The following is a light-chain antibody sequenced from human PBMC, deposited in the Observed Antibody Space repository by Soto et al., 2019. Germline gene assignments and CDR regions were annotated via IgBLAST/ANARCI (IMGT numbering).Light chain of an antibody. CDR2: DAS. Sequence: VLTQSASTLSVESGARAPLSCRASQSVSSYLAWYQQKPGQAPRLLIYDASNRATGIPARFSGSGSGTDFTLTISSLEPEDFAVYYCQQRSNWPKTFGQGTKVDI. J-gene: IGKJ1*01. CDR1: QSVSSY. V-gene: IGKV3-11*01. CDR3: QQRSNWPKT.